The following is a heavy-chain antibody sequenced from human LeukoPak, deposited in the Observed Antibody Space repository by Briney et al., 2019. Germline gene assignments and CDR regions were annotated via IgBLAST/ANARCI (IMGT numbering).Heavy chain of an antibody. D-gene: IGHD3-22*01. CDR2: IYYSGGT. CDR3: ERESGHRSGYDAFDV. Sequence: SETLSLTCTVSGGSISSYYWSRIRQPPGKGLEWIGYIYYSGGTNYNPSLKSRVTMSLDTSKNQISLMLSSVTAADTAVYYCERESGHRSGYDAFDVWGQGTKVTVSS. J-gene: IGHJ3*01. V-gene: IGHV4-59*01. CDR1: GGSISSYY.